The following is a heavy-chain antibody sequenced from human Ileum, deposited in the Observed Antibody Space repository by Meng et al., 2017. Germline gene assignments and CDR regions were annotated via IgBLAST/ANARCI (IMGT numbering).Heavy chain of an antibody. Sequence: VQLLESGGGLLRPGGSLRVSCAASGFTFGKAAMSWVRQAPGKGLEWVAVISGSGDSTHYADSVKGRFTISRDNSKTTLHLQMNSLRAEDTAVYYCAKGSWYTSSSYDSWGQGTLVTVSS. V-gene: IGHV3-23*01. J-gene: IGHJ4*02. D-gene: IGHD6-13*01. CDR1: GFTFGKAA. CDR2: ISGSGDST. CDR3: AKGSWYTSSSYDS.